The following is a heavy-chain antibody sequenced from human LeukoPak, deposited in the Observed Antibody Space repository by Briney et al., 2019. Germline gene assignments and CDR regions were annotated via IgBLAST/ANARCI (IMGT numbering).Heavy chain of an antibody. CDR3: ARDHRCSGGSCYYVGDY. Sequence: PSQTLSLTCTVSGGSISSGSYYWSWIRQPAGKGLEWIGRIYTSGNTNYNPSLKSRVTISVDTSKNQFSLKLSSVTAADTAVYYCARDHRCSGGSCYYVGDYWGQGTLVTVSS. CDR1: GGSISSGSYY. V-gene: IGHV4-61*02. D-gene: IGHD2-15*01. CDR2: IYTSGNT. J-gene: IGHJ4*02.